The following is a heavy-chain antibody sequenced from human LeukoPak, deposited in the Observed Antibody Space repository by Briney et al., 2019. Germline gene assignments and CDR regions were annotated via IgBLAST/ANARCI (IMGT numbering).Heavy chain of an antibody. D-gene: IGHD4-17*01. CDR3: ARDGTVTRGAFDI. CDR1: GFTFSSYA. J-gene: IGHJ3*02. V-gene: IGHV3-30*04. CDR2: ISYDGSNK. Sequence: PGRSLRLSCAASGFTFSSYAMHWVRQAPGKGLEWVAVISYDGSNKYYADSVKGRFTISRDNSKNTLYLQMNSLRAEDTAVYYCARDGTVTRGAFDIWAKGQWSPSLQ.